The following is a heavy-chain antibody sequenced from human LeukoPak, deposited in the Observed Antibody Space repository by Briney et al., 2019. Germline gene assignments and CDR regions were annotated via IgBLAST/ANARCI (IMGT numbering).Heavy chain of an antibody. V-gene: IGHV3-23*01. CDR3: AKAQNDLWSGYYHLFDY. CDR2: ISGSGGST. D-gene: IGHD3-3*01. CDR1: GFTFSSYA. Sequence: GGSLRLSCAASGFTFSSYAMSWVRQAPGKGLEWVSAISGSGGSTYYADSVKGRFTISRDNSKNTLYLQMNSLRAEDTAVYYCAKAQNDLWSGYYHLFDYWGQGTLVTVSS. J-gene: IGHJ4*02.